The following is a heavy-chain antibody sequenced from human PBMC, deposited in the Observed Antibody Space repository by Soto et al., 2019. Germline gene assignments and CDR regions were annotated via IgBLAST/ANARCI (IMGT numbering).Heavy chain of an antibody. CDR2: IYSGGST. Sequence: EVQLVESGGGLVQPGGSLRLSCAASGFTVSSNYMSWVRQAPGKGLEWVSVIYSGGSTYYADSVKGRFTISRENSKNTQYLQMNILRAEDTAVYYCAREAKSGSYYYDYRGQGTLVTVSS. V-gene: IGHV3-66*01. CDR3: AREAKSGSYYYDY. CDR1: GFTVSSNY. J-gene: IGHJ4*02. D-gene: IGHD1-26*01.